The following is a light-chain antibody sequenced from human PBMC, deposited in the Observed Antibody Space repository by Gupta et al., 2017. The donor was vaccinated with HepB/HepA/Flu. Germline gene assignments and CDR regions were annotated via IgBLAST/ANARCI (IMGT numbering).Light chain of an antibody. Sequence: TLSASVGDRVTITCRASHNINPWLAWYQHRPGKAPKLLMYQASILQSGVPSRFSGSGSGTQFTLTITSRHPDDSATYYCQQDGYYRSFGEGTRMEIK. J-gene: IGKJ2*01. CDR1: HNINPW. V-gene: IGKV1-5*03. CDR2: QAS. CDR3: QQDGYYRS.